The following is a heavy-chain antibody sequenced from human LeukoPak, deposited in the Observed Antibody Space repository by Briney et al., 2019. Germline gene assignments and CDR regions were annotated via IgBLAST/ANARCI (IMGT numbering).Heavy chain of an antibody. CDR1: GFTFSSNG. D-gene: IGHD3-22*01. J-gene: IGHJ3*01. CDR2: ISYDGSNK. Sequence: PGGSLRLSCAASGFTFSSNGMHWVRQAPGKGLEWVAVISYDGSNKYYADSVKGRFTISRDNAKNSLYLQMNSLRAEDTAVYYCARDRNYYDNRDYRTDPFDVWGPGTMVTVSS. CDR3: ARDRNYYDNRDYRTDPFDV. V-gene: IGHV3-30*03.